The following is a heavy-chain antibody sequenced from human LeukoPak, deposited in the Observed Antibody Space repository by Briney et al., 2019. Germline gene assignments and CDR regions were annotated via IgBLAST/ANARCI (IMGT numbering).Heavy chain of an antibody. J-gene: IGHJ4*02. CDR2: ISGSGDST. CDR3: AKSFYDSSASSYYLDY. Sequence: GGSLRLSCAASGFTFSIYAMRWVRQAPGKGLEWVSGISGSGDSTYYADSVKGRFTISRDNSKNTLYLQMNSLRAEDTAVYYCAKSFYDSSASSYYLDYRFQGTLVTVSS. D-gene: IGHD3-22*01. CDR1: GFTFSIYA. V-gene: IGHV3-23*01.